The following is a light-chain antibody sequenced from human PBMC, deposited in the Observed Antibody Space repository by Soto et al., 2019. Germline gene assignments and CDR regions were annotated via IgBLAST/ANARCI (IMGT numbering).Light chain of an antibody. V-gene: IGKV3-20*01. J-gene: IGKJ4*01. CDR1: QSLRNNY. CDR2: SAS. CDR3: QQFNNSPLT. Sequence: EIVLTQSPGTLSLSPGERATLSCRASQSLRNNYLAWYQLKPGQTPRLLIHSASSRATGIPDRFSGSGSGTDFTLTISRLEPEDFAVYYCQQFNNSPLTFGGGTKVEIK.